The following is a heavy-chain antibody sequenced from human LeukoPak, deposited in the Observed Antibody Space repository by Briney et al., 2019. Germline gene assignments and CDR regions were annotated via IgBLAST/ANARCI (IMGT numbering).Heavy chain of an antibody. D-gene: IGHD4-17*01. V-gene: IGHV3-21*01. J-gene: IGHJ6*02. CDR2: ISSSSSYI. CDR3: ARDYGDYWGYYYYGMDV. CDR1: GFTFSNAW. Sequence: GGSLRLSCAASGFTFSNAWMNWVRQAPGKGLEWVSSISSSSSYIYYADSVKGRFTISRDNAKNSLYLQMNSLRAEDTAVYYCARDYGDYWGYYYYGMDVWGQGTTVTVSS.